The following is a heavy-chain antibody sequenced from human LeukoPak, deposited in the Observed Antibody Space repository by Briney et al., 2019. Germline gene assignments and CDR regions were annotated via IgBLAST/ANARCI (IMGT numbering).Heavy chain of an antibody. V-gene: IGHV4-59*01. J-gene: IGHJ3*02. D-gene: IGHD1-26*01. CDR1: RGSISGYY. CDR2: ISYSGNT. CDR3: ARALPGRDNGFDI. Sequence: SETLSLTCTVSRGSISGYYWSWIRQPPGKGLAWIGSISYSGNTNSNPSLKSRLTISVVTSKNQFSLKLSSVTAADTAVYYCARALPGRDNGFDIWGQGTMVTVSS.